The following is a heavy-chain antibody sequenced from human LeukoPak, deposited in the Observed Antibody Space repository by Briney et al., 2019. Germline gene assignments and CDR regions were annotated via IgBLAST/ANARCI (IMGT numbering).Heavy chain of an antibody. J-gene: IGHJ4*02. D-gene: IGHD3-9*01. V-gene: IGHV3-7*01. CDR3: ASGIFSDF. CDR1: GFIFSNYW. Sequence: GGSLRLSCAASGFIFSNYWMTWVRQAPGKGLEWVASIKEDGREKYYVDSVKSRFTISRENAKNSLYLQMDSLRAEDTAVYYCASGIFSDFWGQGTLVTVSS. CDR2: IKEDGREK.